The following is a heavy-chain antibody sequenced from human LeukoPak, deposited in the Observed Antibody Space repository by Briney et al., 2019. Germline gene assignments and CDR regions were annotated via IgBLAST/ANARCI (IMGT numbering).Heavy chain of an antibody. CDR1: GGSISSYY. V-gene: IGHV4-59*08. CDR3: ARLGLRYFDIQH. D-gene: IGHD3-9*01. CDR2: IYYSGST. Sequence: SETLSLTCTVSGGSISSYYWSWIRQPPGKGLEWIGYIYYSGSTNYNPSLKSRVTISVDTSKNQFSLKLSSVTAADTAVYYCARLGLRYFDIQHWGQSTLVTVSS. J-gene: IGHJ1*01.